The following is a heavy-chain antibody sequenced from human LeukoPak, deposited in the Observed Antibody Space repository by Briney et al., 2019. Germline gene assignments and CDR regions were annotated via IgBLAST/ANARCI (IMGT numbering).Heavy chain of an antibody. J-gene: IGHJ5*02. Sequence: SETLSLTCTVSGGSISTYFWSWIRQPPGKELEWIGYVYYSGSTNYNPSLKSRVTISVDTSKNQFSLKLSSVTAAETAVYYCASSTLFGAFDPWGQGTLVTVSS. CDR3: ASSTLFGAFDP. V-gene: IGHV4-59*08. CDR2: VYYSGST. CDR1: GGSISTYF. D-gene: IGHD3-16*01.